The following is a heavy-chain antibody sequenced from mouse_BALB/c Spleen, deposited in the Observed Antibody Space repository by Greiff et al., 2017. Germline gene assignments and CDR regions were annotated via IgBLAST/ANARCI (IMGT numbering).Heavy chain of an antibody. CDR1: GYTFTSYW. J-gene: IGHJ4*01. CDR2: IYPGDGDT. Sequence: VQGVESGAELARPGASVKLSCKASGYTFTSYWMQWVKQRPGQGLEWIGAIYPGDGDTRYTQKFKGKATLTADKSSSTAYMQLSSLASEDSAVYYCARRDILYAMDYWGQGTSVTVSS. CDR3: ARRDILYAMDY. V-gene: IGHV1-87*01.